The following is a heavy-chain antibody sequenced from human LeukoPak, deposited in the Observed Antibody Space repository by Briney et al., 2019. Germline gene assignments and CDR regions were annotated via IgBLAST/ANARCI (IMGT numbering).Heavy chain of an antibody. V-gene: IGHV3-23*01. CDR2: ISGSGGTT. CDR1: GFTFSSSG. CDR3: AKDRGRFGELLYDY. D-gene: IGHD3-10*01. J-gene: IGHJ4*02. Sequence: QAGGSLRLSCAASGFTFSSSGMSWVRQAPGKGLEWVSAISGSGGTTYYADSVKGRFTISRDNSKNTLYLQMNSLRAEDTAVYYCAKDRGRFGELLYDYWGQGTLVTVSS.